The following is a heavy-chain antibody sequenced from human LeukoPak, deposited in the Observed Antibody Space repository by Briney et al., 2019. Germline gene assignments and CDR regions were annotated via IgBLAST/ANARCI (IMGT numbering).Heavy chain of an antibody. D-gene: IGHD4-17*01. CDR1: VGTFSSYA. J-gene: IGHJ3*02. V-gene: IGHV1-69*04. Sequence: EASVKVSCKASVGTFSSYAISWVRQAPGQGLEWMGRIIPILGIANYAQKFQGRVTITADESTSTAYMELSSLRSEDTAVYYCARDQSRMNYGDYGAFDIWGQGTMVTVSS. CDR2: IIPILGIA. CDR3: ARDQSRMNYGDYGAFDI.